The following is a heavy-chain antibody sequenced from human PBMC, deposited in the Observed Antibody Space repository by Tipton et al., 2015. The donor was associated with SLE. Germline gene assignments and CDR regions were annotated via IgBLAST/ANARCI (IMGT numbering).Heavy chain of an antibody. J-gene: IGHJ4*02. D-gene: IGHD3-22*01. Sequence: GSLRLSCVVSGFTFSNFWMTWVRQAPGKGLEWLAAISLDGSQTYYVDSVKGRFTISRDNSKNTLYLQMNSLRAEDTAVYYCAKDENYYDSSGYYVVDYWGQGTLVTVSS. V-gene: IGHV3-7*01. CDR2: ISLDGSQT. CDR1: GFTFSNFW. CDR3: AKDENYYDSSGYYVVDY.